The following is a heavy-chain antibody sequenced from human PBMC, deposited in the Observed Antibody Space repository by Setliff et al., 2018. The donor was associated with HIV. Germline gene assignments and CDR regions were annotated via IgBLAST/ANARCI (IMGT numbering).Heavy chain of an antibody. V-gene: IGHV3-49*03. CDR2: IRGTHNGATT. D-gene: IGHD5-18*01. CDR3: TRHVDSGTYMDV. Sequence: GGSLRLSCTTSGFNLDFHAMSWFRQAPGKGLEWVGFIRGTHNGATTEYAASVKGRFIMSRDDSKNSLYLQMNSRKTEDTAVYYCTRHVDSGTYMDVWGRGTTVTVSS. CDR1: GFNLDFHA. J-gene: IGHJ6*03.